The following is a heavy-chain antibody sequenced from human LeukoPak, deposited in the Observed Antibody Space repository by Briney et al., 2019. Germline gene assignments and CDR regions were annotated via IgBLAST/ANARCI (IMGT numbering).Heavy chain of an antibody. J-gene: IGHJ3*02. V-gene: IGHV1-3*01. CDR1: GYTFTSYA. Sequence: ASVKVSCKASGYTFTSYAMHWVRQAPGQRLEWMGWINAGNGNTKYSQKFQGRVTITRDTSASTAYMELSSLRSEDTAVYYCARRQLVRDAFDIWGLGTMVTVSS. CDR3: ARRQLVRDAFDI. CDR2: INAGNGNT. D-gene: IGHD6-13*01.